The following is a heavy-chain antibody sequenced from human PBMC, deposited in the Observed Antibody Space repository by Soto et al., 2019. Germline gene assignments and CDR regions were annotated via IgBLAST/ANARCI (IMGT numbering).Heavy chain of an antibody. CDR1: GGTFSSYA. J-gene: IGHJ6*02. Sequence: QVQLVQSGAEVKKPGSSVKVSCKASGGTFSSYAISWVRQAPGQGLAWMGGIIPIFGTANYAQKFQGRVTITADESTSTAYMELSSLRSEDTAVYYCARDRIAAAGSYYYYYGMDVWGQGTTVTVSS. CDR3: ARDRIAAAGSYYYYYGMDV. D-gene: IGHD6-13*01. V-gene: IGHV1-69*01. CDR2: IIPIFGTA.